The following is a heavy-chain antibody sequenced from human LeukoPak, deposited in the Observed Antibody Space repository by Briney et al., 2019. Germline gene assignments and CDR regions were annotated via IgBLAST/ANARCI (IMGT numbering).Heavy chain of an antibody. CDR2: IYYTATT. V-gene: IGHV4-39*01. J-gene: IGHJ6*03. Sequence: KPSETLSLTCTVSGGSISSSSYYWGWIRQPPGKGLEWIGSIYYTATTFYNPSLKSRITISVDTSKNQFSLKLSSVTAADTAVYYCARHSGRYYYYYYMDVWGKGTTVTVPS. CDR3: ARHSGRYYYYYYMDV. D-gene: IGHD1-26*01. CDR1: GGSISSSSYY.